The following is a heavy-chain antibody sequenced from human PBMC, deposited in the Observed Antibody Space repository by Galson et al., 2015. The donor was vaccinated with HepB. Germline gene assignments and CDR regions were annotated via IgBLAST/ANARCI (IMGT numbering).Heavy chain of an antibody. J-gene: IGHJ6*02. CDR1: GFTFSDYY. V-gene: IGHV3-11*06. D-gene: IGHD3-22*01. CDR3: ARLGVGSGYSPGDV. Sequence: SLRLSCAASGFTFSDYYMSWIRQAPGKGLEWVSYISSSSSYTNYADSVKGRFTISRDNAKNSLYLQMNSLRAEDTAVYYCARLGVGSGYSPGDVWGQGTTVTVSS. CDR2: ISSSSSYT.